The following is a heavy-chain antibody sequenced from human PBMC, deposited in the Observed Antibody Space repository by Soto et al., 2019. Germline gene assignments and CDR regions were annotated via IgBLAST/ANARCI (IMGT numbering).Heavy chain of an antibody. D-gene: IGHD3-16*02. J-gene: IGHJ4*02. Sequence: SETLSLTCTVSGGSISSGGYYWSWIRQHPGKGLEWIGYIYYSGSTYYNPSLKSRVTISVDTSKNQFSLKLSSVTAADTAVYYCARSASGSYYDYVWGSYRYALFDYWGQGTLVTVS. CDR2: IYYSGST. CDR3: ARSASGSYYDYVWGSYRYALFDY. CDR1: GGSISSGGYY. V-gene: IGHV4-31*03.